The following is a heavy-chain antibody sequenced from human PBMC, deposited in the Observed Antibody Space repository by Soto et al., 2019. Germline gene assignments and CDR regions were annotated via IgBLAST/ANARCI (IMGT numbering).Heavy chain of an antibody. V-gene: IGHV4-39*01. D-gene: IGHD1-1*01. J-gene: IGHJ4*02. CDR2: IYYSGST. Sequence: SETLSLTCTVSGGSISSSSYYWGWIRQPPGKGLEWIGSIYYSGSTYYNPSLKSRVTISVDTSKNQFYLQLSSVTAEDTAVYYRARAGSEQSPFADYWGQGTLVTVSS. CDR3: ARAGSEQSPFADY. CDR1: GGSISSSSYY.